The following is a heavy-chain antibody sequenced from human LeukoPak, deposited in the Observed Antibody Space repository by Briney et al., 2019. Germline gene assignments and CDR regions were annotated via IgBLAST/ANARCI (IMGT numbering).Heavy chain of an antibody. CDR2: VGTNEKTI. CDR1: GFTFTGHS. J-gene: IGHJ4*02. Sequence: GGSLRLSCVASGFTFTGHSMHWVRQAPGKGLEWVAVVGTNEKTIFYADSLKGRFTMSRDNSKNTVYLQMNSLRAEDTAVYYCARGRQAGATPFDYWGQGTLVTVSS. D-gene: IGHD1-26*01. V-gene: IGHV3-33*08. CDR3: ARGRQAGATPFDY.